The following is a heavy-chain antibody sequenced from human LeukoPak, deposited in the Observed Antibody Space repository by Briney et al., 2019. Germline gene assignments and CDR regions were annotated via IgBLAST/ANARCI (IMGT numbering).Heavy chain of an antibody. CDR1: GYTFTGYY. CDR3: AREIIAGEFKNYYYYYYMDV. CDR2: INPNSGGT. Sequence: GASVKVSCKASGYTFTGYYMHWVRQAPGQGLEWMGWINPNSGGTNYAQKFQGRVTITTDESTSTAYMELSSLRSEDTAVYYCAREIIAGEFKNYYYYYYMDVWGKGTTVTVSS. D-gene: IGHD6-13*01. V-gene: IGHV1-2*02. J-gene: IGHJ6*03.